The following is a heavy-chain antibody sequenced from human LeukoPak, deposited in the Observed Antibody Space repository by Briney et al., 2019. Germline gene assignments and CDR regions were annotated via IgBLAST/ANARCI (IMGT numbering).Heavy chain of an antibody. CDR2: ISESGRVT. CDR3: GRDRRQIYYGVDF. CDR1: GFSFTIYS. V-gene: IGHV3-48*01. J-gene: IGHJ6*02. Sequence: GGSLRLSCAASGFSFTIYSMNWVRQAPGKGLEWVSFISESGRVTYYADSVKGRFTISRDTATNSLYLQMNSLRAEDTAVYYCGRDRRQIYYGVDFWGQGTTVTVSS.